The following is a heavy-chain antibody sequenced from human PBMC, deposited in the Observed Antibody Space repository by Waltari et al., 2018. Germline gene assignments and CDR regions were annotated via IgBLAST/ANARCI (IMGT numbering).Heavy chain of an antibody. D-gene: IGHD2-2*01. Sequence: QVQLVQSGAEVKKPGSSVKVSCKASGGTFSSYAISWVRQAPGQGLEWMGGNLPILGIASYAQKFQGRVTITADESTSTAYMELSSLRSEDTAVYYCAREHCSSTSCQFGMDVWDKGTTVTVSS. V-gene: IGHV1-69*04. J-gene: IGHJ6*04. CDR2: NLPILGIA. CDR1: GGTFSSYA. CDR3: AREHCSSTSCQFGMDV.